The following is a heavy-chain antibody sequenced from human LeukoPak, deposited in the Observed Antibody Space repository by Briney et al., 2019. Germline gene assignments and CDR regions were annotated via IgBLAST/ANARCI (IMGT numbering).Heavy chain of an antibody. V-gene: IGHV3-30*18. CDR1: GFTFSSYG. CDR3: AKSSLEGGLDS. Sequence: GGSLRLSCAASGFTFSSYGMHWVRQAPGKGLEWVAVISYDGSNKYYADSVKGRFTISRDDSKNTLFLQMNSLRAEDTAVYYCAKSSLEGGLDSWGQGTLVTVSS. CDR2: ISYDGSNK. D-gene: IGHD3-16*01. J-gene: IGHJ4*02.